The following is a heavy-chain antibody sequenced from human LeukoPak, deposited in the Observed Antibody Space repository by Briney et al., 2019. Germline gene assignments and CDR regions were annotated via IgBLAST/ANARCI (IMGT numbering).Heavy chain of an antibody. V-gene: IGHV3-7*03. J-gene: IGHJ4*02. Sequence: GGSLRLPCVASGFTSNENWMSWVRQVPGKGLEWVANIKYDGSEEDYADSVKGRLTISRDNAKNSLYLHMKSLTAEDTAVYFCARSPSGFRSTFVNWGQGTLVSVSS. D-gene: IGHD3-9*01. CDR3: ARSPSGFRSTFVN. CDR2: IKYDGSEE. CDR1: GFTSNENW.